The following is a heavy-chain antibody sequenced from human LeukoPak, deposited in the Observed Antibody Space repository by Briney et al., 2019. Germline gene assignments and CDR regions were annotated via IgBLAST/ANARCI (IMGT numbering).Heavy chain of an antibody. V-gene: IGHV3-13*01. J-gene: IGHJ3*02. D-gene: IGHD6-6*01. CDR1: GFTFSNYE. CDR2: IGIAGNT. Sequence: GGSLRLSCAASGFTFSNYEMHWVRLVLGKGLEWVSAIGIAGNTFYAGSVKGWFTISRENAKNSFHLQMNSLGAGDTAVYYCAREGSLSSSDAFDIWGQGTMVTVSS. CDR3: AREGSLSSSDAFDI.